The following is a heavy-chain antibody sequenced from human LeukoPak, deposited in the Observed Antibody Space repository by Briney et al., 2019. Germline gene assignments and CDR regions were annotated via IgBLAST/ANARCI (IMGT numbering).Heavy chain of an antibody. CDR2: IRYDGSKK. V-gene: IGHV3-30*02. D-gene: IGHD3-22*01. Sequence: GGSLRLSCAASGFTFSSYGMHWVRQAPGKGLEWVAFIRYDGSKKYYADSVKGRFTISRDNSKNTLYLQMNSLRAEDTAVYYCAKDFYYDSSGYYFDAFDIWGQGTMVTVSS. CDR1: GFTFSSYG. CDR3: AKDFYYDSSGYYFDAFDI. J-gene: IGHJ3*02.